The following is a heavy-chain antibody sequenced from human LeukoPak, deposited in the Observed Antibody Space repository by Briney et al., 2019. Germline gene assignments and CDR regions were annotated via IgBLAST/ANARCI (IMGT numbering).Heavy chain of an antibody. D-gene: IGHD6-19*01. V-gene: IGHV4-31*02. J-gene: IGHJ4*02. CDR2: IYYSGST. Sequence: PGGSLRLSCAASGFTFSSCEMNWVRQAPGKGLEWIGYIYYSGSTYYNPSLKSRVTISVDTSKNQFSLKLSSVTAADTAVYYCARDQGILAGSFLFDYWGQGTLVTVSS. CDR1: GFTFSSCE. CDR3: ARDQGILAGSFLFDY.